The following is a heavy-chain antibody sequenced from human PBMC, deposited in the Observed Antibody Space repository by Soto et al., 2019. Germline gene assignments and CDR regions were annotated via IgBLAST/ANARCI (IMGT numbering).Heavy chain of an antibody. D-gene: IGHD6-19*01. J-gene: IGHJ4*02. V-gene: IGHV3-30*18. CDR2: VSHDGRNT. CDR3: AKGGRQWLVTSDFNY. CDR1: GLTFSDYA. Sequence: VQLVESGGGVVQPGRSLRLSCAASGLTFSDYAMHWVRQAPGKGLEWVAVVSHDGRNTHYADSVKGRFTISRDSSKNTVSLELTSLRAEDTAVYYCAKGGRQWLVTSDFNYWGQGALVTVSS.